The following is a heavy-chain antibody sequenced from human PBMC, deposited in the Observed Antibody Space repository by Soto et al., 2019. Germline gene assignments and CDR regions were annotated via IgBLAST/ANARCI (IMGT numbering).Heavy chain of an antibody. V-gene: IGHV1-46*01. Sequence: QVQLVQSGAAVRKPGASVSVSCKASDYTFSNYYMRWVRQTPGQGLEWMGKINPDGGATTYAQNFQGRLTITSDTSSYTVYMEITGLTSDDTAVYYCARGRRYVVWGQGTQVTVSS. J-gene: IGHJ4*02. CDR1: DYTFSNYY. CDR2: INPDGGAT. D-gene: IGHD1-1*01. CDR3: ARGRRYVV.